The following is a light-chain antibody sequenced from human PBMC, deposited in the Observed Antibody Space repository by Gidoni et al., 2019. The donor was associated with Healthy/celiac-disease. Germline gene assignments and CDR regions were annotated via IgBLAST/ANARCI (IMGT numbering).Light chain of an antibody. V-gene: IGKV3-11*01. CDR1: QSVSSY. CDR2: DAS. Sequence: EIVLTQSPATLSLSPGERATLSCRASQSVSSYLAWYQQKPGQAPRRLIYDASNGATGLPARFSGSGSGTDFTLTISSLAPEDFAVYYCQQRSNWPPTFGGGTKVEIK. J-gene: IGKJ4*01. CDR3: QQRSNWPPT.